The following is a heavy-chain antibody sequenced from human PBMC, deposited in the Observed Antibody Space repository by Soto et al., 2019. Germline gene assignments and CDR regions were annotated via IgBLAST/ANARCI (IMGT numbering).Heavy chain of an antibody. Sequence: ASVKVSCKVSGYTLTELSMHWVRQAPGQGLEWMGWINPNSGGTNYAQKFQGRVTMTRDTSISTAYMELSRLRSDDTAVYYCARDKDSPYCSSTSCHDAFDIWGQGTMVTVSS. CDR2: INPNSGGT. CDR1: GYTLTELS. D-gene: IGHD2-2*01. V-gene: IGHV1-2*02. CDR3: ARDKDSPYCSSTSCHDAFDI. J-gene: IGHJ3*02.